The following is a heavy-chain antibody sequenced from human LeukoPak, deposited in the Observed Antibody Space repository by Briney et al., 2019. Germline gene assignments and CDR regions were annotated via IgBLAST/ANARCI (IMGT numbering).Heavy chain of an antibody. CDR1: GFTVSTDH. J-gene: IGHJ4*02. V-gene: IGHV3-53*01. CDR2: SYSGGSR. D-gene: IGHD6-19*01. CDR3: ARARSSGWELDY. Sequence: PGGSLRLSCAASGFTVSTDHMSWVRQAPGKGLEWVAVSYSGGSRSYAESVKGRFTISRDNSKNTLYLQMNSLRAEDTAVYSCARARSSGWELDYWGQGTLVTVSS.